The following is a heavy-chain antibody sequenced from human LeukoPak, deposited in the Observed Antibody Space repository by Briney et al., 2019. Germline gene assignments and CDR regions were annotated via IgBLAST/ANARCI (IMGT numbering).Heavy chain of an antibody. J-gene: IGHJ4*02. D-gene: IGHD6-19*01. Sequence: SETLSLTCTVSGGSISSGGYYWSWIRQHPGKGLEWIGYIYYSGSTYYNLSLKSRVTISVDTSKNQFSLKLSSVTAADTAVYYCARAPKQYSSGWYYFDYWGQGTLVTVSS. CDR2: IYYSGST. CDR3: ARAPKQYSSGWYYFDY. CDR1: GGSISSGGYY. V-gene: IGHV4-31*03.